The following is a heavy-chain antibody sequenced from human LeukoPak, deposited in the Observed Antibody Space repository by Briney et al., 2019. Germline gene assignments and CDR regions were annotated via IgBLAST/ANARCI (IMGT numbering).Heavy chain of an antibody. D-gene: IGHD3-9*01. Sequence: ASVKVSCKASGYTFTSYGISWVRQAPGQGLEWMGWISAYNGNTNYAQKLQGRVTMTTDTSTSTAYMELRSLRSDDTAVYYCARDLFYLNEDGDRSLVYQPDDILTGLEGDAFDIWGQGTMVTVSS. CDR1: GYTFTSYG. CDR3: ARDLFYLNEDGDRSLVYQPDDILTGLEGDAFDI. CDR2: ISAYNGNT. V-gene: IGHV1-18*01. J-gene: IGHJ3*02.